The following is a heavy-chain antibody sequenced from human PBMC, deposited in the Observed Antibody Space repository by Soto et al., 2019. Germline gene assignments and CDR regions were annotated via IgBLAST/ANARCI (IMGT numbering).Heavy chain of an antibody. CDR1: GFTFSSYA. V-gene: IGHV3-23*01. Sequence: EVQLLESGGGLVQPGGSLRLSCAASGFTFSSYAMSWVRQAPGKGLEWVSAISGSGGSTYYADSVKGRFTISRDNSKNTLYLQLNSLRAEDTAVYYCAKDGSLVGATTLDYWGQGTLVTVSS. J-gene: IGHJ4*02. CDR3: AKDGSLVGATTLDY. CDR2: ISGSGGST. D-gene: IGHD1-26*01.